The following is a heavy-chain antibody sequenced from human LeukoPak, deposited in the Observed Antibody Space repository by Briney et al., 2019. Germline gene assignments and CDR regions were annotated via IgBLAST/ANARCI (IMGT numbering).Heavy chain of an antibody. Sequence: SETLSLTCTVSGYSISSGYYWGWIRQPPGKGLEWIGSIYHSGSTYYNPSLKSRVTISVDTSKNQFSLKLSSVTAADTAVYYCARGILGRNTRWFDPWGQGTLVTVSS. CDR2: IYHSGST. J-gene: IGHJ5*02. CDR3: ARGILGRNTRWFDP. CDR1: GYSISSGYY. D-gene: IGHD1-14*01. V-gene: IGHV4-38-2*02.